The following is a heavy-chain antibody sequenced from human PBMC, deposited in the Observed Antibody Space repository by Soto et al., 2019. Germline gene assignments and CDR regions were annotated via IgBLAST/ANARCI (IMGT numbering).Heavy chain of an antibody. Sequence: QTGGSLRLSCAASGFTFSSYAMGWVRQAPQKGLEWVSTFSSSDGSTYTFYADSVKGRFTISRDNSKNTLFLQMNNLRADDTAIYYCAKYRGLCTNGVCHWVDYWGQGTRVTVSS. J-gene: IGHJ4*02. V-gene: IGHV3-23*01. D-gene: IGHD2-8*01. CDR3: AKYRGLCTNGVCHWVDY. CDR2: FSSSDGST. CDR1: GFTFSSYA.